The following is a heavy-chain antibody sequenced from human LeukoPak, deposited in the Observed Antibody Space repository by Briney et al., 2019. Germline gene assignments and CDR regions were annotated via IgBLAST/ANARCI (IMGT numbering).Heavy chain of an antibody. D-gene: IGHD2-15*01. Sequence: SETLSLTCAVYGGSFSGYYWSWIRQPPGKGLEWIGEINHSGSTNYNPSLKSRVTISVDTSKNQFSLKLSSVTAADTAVYYCARDIEGTGWFDPWGQGKLVTVSS. CDR1: GGSFSGYY. CDR3: ARDIEGTGWFDP. V-gene: IGHV4-34*01. J-gene: IGHJ5*02. CDR2: INHSGST.